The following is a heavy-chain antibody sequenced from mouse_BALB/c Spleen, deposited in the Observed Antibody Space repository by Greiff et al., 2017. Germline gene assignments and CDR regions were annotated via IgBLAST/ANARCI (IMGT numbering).Heavy chain of an antibody. CDR2: ISTYYGNT. CDR3: ARLGYGNYDWFAY. J-gene: IGHJ3*01. CDR1: GYTFTDYA. V-gene: IGHV1S137*01. Sequence: LVRPGVSVKISCKGSGYTFTDYAMHWVKQSHAKSLEWIGVISTYYGNTNYNQKFKGKATMTVDKSSSTAYMELARLTSEDSAIYYCARLGYGNYDWFAYWGQGTLVTVSA. D-gene: IGHD2-1*01.